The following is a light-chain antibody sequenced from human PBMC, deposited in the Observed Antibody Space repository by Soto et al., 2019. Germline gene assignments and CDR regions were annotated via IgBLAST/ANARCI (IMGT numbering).Light chain of an antibody. CDR2: GAS. Sequence: EIVMTQSPATLSVSPGETATLSCRASQSVGSYLAWYQQRPGQAPRLLIYGASTRATGVPASFSGSGSGTEFTLTISNLQSEDFAVYYYQQYNEWPSITFGQGTRLEIK. V-gene: IGKV3-15*01. J-gene: IGKJ5*01. CDR3: QQYNEWPSIT. CDR1: QSVGSY.